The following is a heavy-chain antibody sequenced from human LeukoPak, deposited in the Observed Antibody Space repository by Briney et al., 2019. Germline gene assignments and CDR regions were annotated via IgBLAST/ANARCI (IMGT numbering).Heavy chain of an antibody. CDR3: ARVYDILTGYYSNDY. J-gene: IGHJ4*02. CDR1: GFTFSSYW. CDR2: IKQDGSEK. D-gene: IGHD3-9*01. V-gene: IGHV3-7*01. Sequence: GGSLRLSCAASGFTFSSYWMSWVRQAPGKGLEWVANIKQDGSEKYYVDSVKGRFTISRDNAKNSLYLQMNSLRAEDTAVYYCARVYDILTGYYSNDYWGQGTLVTVSS.